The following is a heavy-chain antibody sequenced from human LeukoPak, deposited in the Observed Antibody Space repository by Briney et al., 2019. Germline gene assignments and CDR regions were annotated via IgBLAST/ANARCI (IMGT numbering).Heavy chain of an antibody. CDR2: ISYDGSNK. J-gene: IGHJ4*02. V-gene: IGHV3-30*03. CDR1: GFTFSSYG. CDR3: ARAGFGELLFDYFDY. Sequence: GGSLRLSCAASGFTFSSYGMHWVRQAPGKGLEWVAVISYDGSNKYYADSVKGRFTISRDNSKNTLYLQMNSLRAEDTAVYYCARAGFGELLFDYFDYWGQGTLVTVSS. D-gene: IGHD3-10*01.